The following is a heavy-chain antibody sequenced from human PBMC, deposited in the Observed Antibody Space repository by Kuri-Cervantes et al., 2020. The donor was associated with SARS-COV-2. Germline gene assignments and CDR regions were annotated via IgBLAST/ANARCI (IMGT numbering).Heavy chain of an antibody. J-gene: IGHJ4*02. CDR2: ISYDGSNK. Sequence: GESLKISCAASGFTFSSYAMHWVRQAPGKGLEWVAVISYDGSNKYNADSVKGRFTISRDNSKNTLYLQMNSLRAEDTAVYYCARDGHWSMAIIDYWGQGTLVTVSS. V-gene: IGHV3-30-3*01. CDR1: GFTFSSYA. CDR3: ARDGHWSMAIIDY. D-gene: IGHD2/OR15-2a*01.